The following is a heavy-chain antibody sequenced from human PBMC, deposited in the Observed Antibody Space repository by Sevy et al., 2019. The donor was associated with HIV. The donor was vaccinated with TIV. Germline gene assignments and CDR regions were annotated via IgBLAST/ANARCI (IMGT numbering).Heavy chain of an antibody. V-gene: IGHV3-21*01. D-gene: IGHD2-15*01. CDR1: GFTFSSYS. CDR2: ISSSSSYI. Sequence: GGSPRLSCAASGFTFSSYSMNWVRQAPGKGLEWVSSISSSSSYIYYADSVKGRFTISRDNAKNSLYLQMNSLRAEDTAVYYCATLFRYCSGGSCGRADYWGQGTLVTVSS. J-gene: IGHJ4*02. CDR3: ATLFRYCSGGSCGRADY.